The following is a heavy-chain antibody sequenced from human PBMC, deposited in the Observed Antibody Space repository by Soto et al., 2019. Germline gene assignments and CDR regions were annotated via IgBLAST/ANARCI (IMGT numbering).Heavy chain of an antibody. D-gene: IGHD6-6*01. CDR2: IIPTLGIA. V-gene: IGHV1-69*02. CDR3: ARQSIAANSITFDY. J-gene: IGHJ4*02. Sequence: SVKVSCKASGGTFSSYTISWVRQAPGQGLEWMGRIIPTLGIANYAQKFQGRVTITADKSTSTAYMELSSLRSEDTAVYYCARQSIAANSITFDYWGQGTRVTVSS. CDR1: GGTFSSYT.